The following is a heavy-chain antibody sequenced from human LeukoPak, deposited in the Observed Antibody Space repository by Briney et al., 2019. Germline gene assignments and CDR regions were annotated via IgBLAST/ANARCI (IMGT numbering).Heavy chain of an antibody. J-gene: IGHJ4*02. Sequence: SETLSLTCAVYGGSFSGYYWSWIRQPPGKGLEWIGEINHSGSTNYNPPLKSRVTISVDTSKNQFSLKLSSVTAADTAVYYCARGLRDTAMVFFDYWGQGTLVTVPS. CDR1: GGSFSGYY. CDR3: ARGLRDTAMVFFDY. V-gene: IGHV4-34*01. CDR2: INHSGST. D-gene: IGHD5-18*01.